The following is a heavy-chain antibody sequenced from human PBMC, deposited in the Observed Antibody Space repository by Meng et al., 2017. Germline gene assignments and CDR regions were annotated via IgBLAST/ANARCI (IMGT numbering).Heavy chain of an antibody. CDR1: GFTFSSYE. V-gene: IGHV3-48*03. CDR2: ISSSGSTI. Sequence: GGSLRLSCAASGFTFSSYEMNWVRQAPGKGLEGVSYISSSGSTIYYADSVKGRFTISRDNAKNSLYLQMNSRRAEDTAVYYCARAAPILLRGVYSNWFDPWGQGTLVTVAS. D-gene: IGHD3-10*01. CDR3: ARAAPILLRGVYSNWFDP. J-gene: IGHJ5*02.